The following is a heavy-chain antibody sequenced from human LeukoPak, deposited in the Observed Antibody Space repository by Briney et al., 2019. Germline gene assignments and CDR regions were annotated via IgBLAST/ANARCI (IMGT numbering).Heavy chain of an antibody. D-gene: IGHD3-22*01. Sequence: GGSLRLSCAASGFTFSSYGMHGVRQAPGKGLEWVAVIWYDGSNKDYADSVKGRFTISRDNSKNTLYLQMNSLRAEDTAVYYCASYYYDSSGYFQRWGQGTLVTVSS. V-gene: IGHV3-33*01. CDR2: IWYDGSNK. CDR1: GFTFSSYG. J-gene: IGHJ1*01. CDR3: ASYYYDSSGYFQR.